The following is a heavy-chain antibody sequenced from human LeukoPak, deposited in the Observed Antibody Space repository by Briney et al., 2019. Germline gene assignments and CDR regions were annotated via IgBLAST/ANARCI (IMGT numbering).Heavy chain of an antibody. Sequence: SETLSLTCTVSGASISSYYWSWIRQSPGKGLEWIGYIYYSGNTNYNPSLKSRVTISVDTSKNQFSLKLSSVTAADTVVYYCARVGSSGWYFDYWGQGTLVTVSS. CDR1: GASISSYY. CDR3: ARVGSSGWYFDY. D-gene: IGHD6-19*01. V-gene: IGHV4-59*01. J-gene: IGHJ4*02. CDR2: IYYSGNT.